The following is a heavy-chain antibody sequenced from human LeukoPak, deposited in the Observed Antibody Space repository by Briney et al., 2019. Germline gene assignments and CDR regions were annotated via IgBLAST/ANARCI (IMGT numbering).Heavy chain of an antibody. V-gene: IGHV3-53*01. Sequence: PGGSLRLSCAASGFTVSSSYMSWVRQAPGKGLEWVSVICSGGSTYYADSVKGRFTISRDNSKNTLYLQMNSLRAEDTAVYYCARELAVAGPEGDYWGQGTLVTVSS. CDR3: ARELAVAGPEGDY. CDR2: ICSGGST. J-gene: IGHJ4*02. CDR1: GFTVSSSY. D-gene: IGHD6-19*01.